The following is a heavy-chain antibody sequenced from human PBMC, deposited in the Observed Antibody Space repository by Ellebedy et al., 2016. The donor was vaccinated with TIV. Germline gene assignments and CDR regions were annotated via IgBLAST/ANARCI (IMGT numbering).Heavy chain of an antibody. CDR2: IIPIFGTA. CDR1: GYTFTSYG. J-gene: IGHJ4*02. V-gene: IGHV1-69*13. Sequence: AASVKVSCKASGYTFTSYGISWVRQAPGQGLEWMGGIIPIFGTANYAQKFQGRVTITADESTSTAYMELSSLRSEDTAVYYCAEGWGTVTTYYWGQGTLVTVSS. D-gene: IGHD4-17*01. CDR3: AEGWGTVTTYY.